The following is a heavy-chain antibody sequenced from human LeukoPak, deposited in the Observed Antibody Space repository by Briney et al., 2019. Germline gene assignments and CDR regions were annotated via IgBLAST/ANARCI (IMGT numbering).Heavy chain of an antibody. CDR2: ISGSGGST. D-gene: IGHD6-13*01. CDR1: GFTFSSYA. Sequence: GGSLRLSCAASGFTFSSYAMSWVRQAPGKGREWVSAISGSGGSTYYADSVKGRFTISRDNSKNTLYLQMNSLRAEDTAVYYCAKDPQAGQTGGVSREDAFDIWGQGTMVTVSS. CDR3: AKDPQAGQTGGVSREDAFDI. J-gene: IGHJ3*02. V-gene: IGHV3-23*01.